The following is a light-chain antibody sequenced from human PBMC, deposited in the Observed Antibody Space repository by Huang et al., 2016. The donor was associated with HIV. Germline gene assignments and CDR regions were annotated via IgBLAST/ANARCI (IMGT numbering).Light chain of an antibody. CDR3: QQYDSLPRT. J-gene: IGKJ3*01. CDR2: DAA. V-gene: IGKV1-33*01. CDR1: RHIYRY. Sequence: DIQMTQSPSSLSASIGDRVTITCRASRHIYRYLNWYQHRPGKAPKLLIYDAANLEVVFPSRFSGSGSGRNFTLIISSLQPEDFATYYCQQYDSLPRTFGPGTKV.